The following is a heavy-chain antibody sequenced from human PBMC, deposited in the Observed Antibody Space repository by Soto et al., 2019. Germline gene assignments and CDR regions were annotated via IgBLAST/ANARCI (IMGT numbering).Heavy chain of an antibody. Sequence: QVQLVDSGGGVVQPGGSLRLSCAASGFTFSSYGIHWVRQTPGKGLEWVAVISSDGSKQYYTDSVKGRFTISRDNSKNTLYLQMHSLRAEDTAIYYCAKDGVGGAGQLWLVRFPDYWGQGTQVTVSS. CDR3: AKDGVGGAGQLWLVRFPDY. V-gene: IGHV3-30*18. D-gene: IGHD6-19*01. CDR2: ISSDGSKQ. J-gene: IGHJ4*02. CDR1: GFTFSSYG.